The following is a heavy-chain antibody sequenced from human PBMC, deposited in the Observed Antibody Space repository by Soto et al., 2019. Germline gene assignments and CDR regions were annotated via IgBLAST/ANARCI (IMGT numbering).Heavy chain of an antibody. Sequence: GGSLRLSCAASGFTFDDYAMHWVRQAPGKGLEWVSGISWNSGSIGYADSVKGRFTISRDNAKNSLYLQMNSLRAEDTAVYYCARDLHVPGYYYGMDVWGQGTTVTVSS. V-gene: IGHV3-9*01. J-gene: IGHJ6*02. CDR1: GFTFDDYA. CDR3: ARDLHVPGYYYGMDV. D-gene: IGHD2-2*01. CDR2: ISWNSGSI.